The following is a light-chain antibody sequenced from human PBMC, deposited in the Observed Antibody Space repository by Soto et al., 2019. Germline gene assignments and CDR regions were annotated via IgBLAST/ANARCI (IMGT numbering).Light chain of an antibody. CDR2: DAS. Sequence: DIQMTQSPSTLSASVGDRVTITCRASQSISSWLAWYQQKPGKAPKLLIYDASSLEIGVPSRFSGSASGTEFTITISSLQPDDFATYYCQQYNSYPRTFDQGTKVEIK. V-gene: IGKV1-5*01. CDR3: QQYNSYPRT. CDR1: QSISSW. J-gene: IGKJ1*01.